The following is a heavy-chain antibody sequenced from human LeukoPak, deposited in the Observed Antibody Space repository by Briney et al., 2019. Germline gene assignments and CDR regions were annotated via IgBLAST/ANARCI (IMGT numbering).Heavy chain of an antibody. CDR2: ITWDGGSS. V-gene: IGHV3-43*01. J-gene: IGHJ4*02. CDR3: AIERVRYFDY. CDR1: GFTFDDYT. Sequence: GGSLRLSCAASGFTFDDYTMHWVRQVPGKGLEWVSLITWDGGSSFYADSVKGRFTISRDNSKNSLYLQMNSLRTEDTALYHCAIERVRYFDYWGQGTLVIVSS.